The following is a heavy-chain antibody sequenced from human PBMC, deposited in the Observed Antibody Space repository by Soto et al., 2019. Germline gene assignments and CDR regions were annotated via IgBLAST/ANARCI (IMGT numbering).Heavy chain of an antibody. CDR2: INPNSGGT. CDR3: ATAFQESSSWARDDAFDI. Sequence: GASVKVSCNASGYTFTGSYMHWVRQAPGQWLEWMGWINPNSGGTNYAQKFLDRVTMTRDTSIITAYMELSRLRSDDTAAYYCATAFQESSSWARDDAFDIWGQGTMVTVSS. V-gene: IGHV1-2*02. J-gene: IGHJ3*02. D-gene: IGHD6-13*01. CDR1: GYTFTGSY.